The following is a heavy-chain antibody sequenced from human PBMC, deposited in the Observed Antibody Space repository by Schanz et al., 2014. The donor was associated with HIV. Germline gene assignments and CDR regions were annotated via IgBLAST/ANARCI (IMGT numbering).Heavy chain of an antibody. V-gene: IGHV3-9*01. J-gene: IGHJ3*02. CDR2: ISWKSDSI. D-gene: IGHD3-16*01. CDR3: AKEMVSRYYGDAFNI. Sequence: EVQLVESGGGLVQPGRSLRLSCAASGFTFDDYVMHWVRQAPGKGLEWVSGISWKSDSIGYADSVKGRFTISRDNAKNTLYLQMNSLRAEDTALYYCAKEMVSRYYGDAFNIWGQGTMVTVSS. CDR1: GFTFDDYV.